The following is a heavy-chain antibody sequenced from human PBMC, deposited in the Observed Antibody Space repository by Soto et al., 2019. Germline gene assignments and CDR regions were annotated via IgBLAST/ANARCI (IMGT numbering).Heavy chain of an antibody. J-gene: IGHJ6*02. CDR3: ACIFSGGYSYGFYYDGMDV. D-gene: IGHD5-18*01. CDR2: IFYSGST. Sequence: PETISLTYTVSGGSISTRAYYWGWILQHKGKGLDWIGSIFYSGSTYYNPSLKSRVTISVDTSKNQFSLKLTSVTAADTAVYYCACIFSGGYSYGFYYDGMDVWGQGTTVT. CDR1: GGSISTRAYY. V-gene: IGHV4-39*01.